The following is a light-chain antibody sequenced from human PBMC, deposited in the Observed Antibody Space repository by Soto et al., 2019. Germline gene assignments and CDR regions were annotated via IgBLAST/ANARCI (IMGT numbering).Light chain of an antibody. CDR1: SSDFGNTH. CDR3: GTWDSSLRAGWV. CDR2: DNN. V-gene: IGLV1-51*01. Sequence: QSVLTQPPSVSAAPGQKVTISCSGSSSDFGNTHVSWYQQVPGTAPKLLIYDNNKRPSGIPDRFSGSKSGTSATLDISGLQTGDEADYYCGCGTWDSSLRAGWVFGGGTKLTVL. J-gene: IGLJ3*02.